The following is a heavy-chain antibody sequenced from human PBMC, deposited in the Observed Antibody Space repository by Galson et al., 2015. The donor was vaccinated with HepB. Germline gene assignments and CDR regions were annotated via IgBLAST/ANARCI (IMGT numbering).Heavy chain of an antibody. V-gene: IGHV4-39*01. Sequence: ETLSLTCTVSGGSVSSSSYYWGWLRQPPGKGLEWIGSFYYTGNTHYNPSLKSRVTISGDTSKNQFPLKLNSVTAADTAVYYCARHESESKTYAADNWGQGTLVTVSS. D-gene: IGHD2-2*01. CDR3: ARHESESKTYAADN. CDR1: GGSVSSSSYY. CDR2: FYYTGNT. J-gene: IGHJ4*02.